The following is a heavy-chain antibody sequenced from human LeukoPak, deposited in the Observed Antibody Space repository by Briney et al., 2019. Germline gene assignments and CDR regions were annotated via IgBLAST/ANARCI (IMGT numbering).Heavy chain of an antibody. J-gene: IGHJ3*02. V-gene: IGHV3-74*03. Sequence: GGSLRLTCAASRFTFNTYWMHWVRQAPGKGLVWVSRLDSDGYSTAYADSVKGRFTISRDNAKNSLYLQMNSLRAEDTAVYYCARAKRNGFDIWGQGTMVTVSS. CDR3: ARAKRNGFDI. CDR2: LDSDGYST. CDR1: RFTFNTYW.